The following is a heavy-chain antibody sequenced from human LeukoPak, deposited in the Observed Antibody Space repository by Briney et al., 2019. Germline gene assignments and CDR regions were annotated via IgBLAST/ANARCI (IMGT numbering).Heavy chain of an antibody. V-gene: IGHV1-2*02. Sequence: ASVKVSCKASGYTFTSYAMHWVRQAPGQRLEWMGWINPNSGGTNYAQKFQGRVTMTRDTSISTAYMELSRLRSDDTAVYYCARKVVIDAFDIWGQGTMVTVSS. CDR1: GYTFTSYA. CDR2: INPNSGGT. D-gene: IGHD3-22*01. CDR3: ARKVVIDAFDI. J-gene: IGHJ3*02.